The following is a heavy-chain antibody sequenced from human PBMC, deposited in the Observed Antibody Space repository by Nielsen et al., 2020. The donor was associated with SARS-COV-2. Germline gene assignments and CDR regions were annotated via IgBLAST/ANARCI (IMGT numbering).Heavy chain of an antibody. V-gene: IGHV1-2*06. CDR3: AREGRMTRVIDY. D-gene: IGHD4-23*01. CDR1: GYTFTGYY. J-gene: IGHJ4*02. Sequence: ASVKVSCKASGYTFTGYYMHWVRQAPGQGLEWMGRINPNSGGTNYAQKFQGRVTMTRDTTISTAYMELSRLGSDDTAVYYCAREGRMTRVIDYWGQGTMVTVSS. CDR2: INPNSGGT.